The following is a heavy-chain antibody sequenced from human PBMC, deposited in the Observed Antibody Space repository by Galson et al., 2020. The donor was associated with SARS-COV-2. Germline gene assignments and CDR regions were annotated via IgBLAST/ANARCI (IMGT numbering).Heavy chain of an antibody. CDR1: GGSMSKYY. V-gene: IGHV4-59*01. Sequence: SETLSLTCSVSGGSMSKYYWSWIRQSPGQGLEWIGNIHYSRGTKYNPSLKSRVSMSVDTSENQFSLKLNSVTAADTAVYYCARVGGNDGWNWFDPWGQGTLVTVSS. D-gene: IGHD1-1*01. CDR2: IHYSRGT. CDR3: ARVGGNDGWNWFDP. J-gene: IGHJ5*02.